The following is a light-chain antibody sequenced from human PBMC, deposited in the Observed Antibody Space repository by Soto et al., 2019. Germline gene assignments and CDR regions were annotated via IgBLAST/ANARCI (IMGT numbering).Light chain of an antibody. CDR2: AAS. CDR3: QQLNSYPPNT. Sequence: DIQLTQSPSFLSASVGDRVTITCRASQGISSYLAWYQQKPGKAPKLLIHAASTLQSGVPSRFSGSGSGTEFTLTISSLQPEDFATYYCQQLNSYPPNTFGQGTKLEIK. V-gene: IGKV1-9*01. J-gene: IGKJ2*01. CDR1: QGISSY.